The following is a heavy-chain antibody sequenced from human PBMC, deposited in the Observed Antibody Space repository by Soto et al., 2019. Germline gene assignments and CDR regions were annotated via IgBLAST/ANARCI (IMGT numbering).Heavy chain of an antibody. CDR1: GFTFSNAW. CDR3: TTARPPWGIVVVPDAKGGGYYYGMDV. D-gene: IGHD2-2*01. Sequence: PGGSLRLSCAASGFTFSNAWMSWVRQAPGKGLEWVGRIKSKTDGGTTDYAAPVKGRFTISRDDSKNTLYLQMNSLKTEDTAVYYCTTARPPWGIVVVPDAKGGGYYYGMDVWGQGTTVTVSS. V-gene: IGHV3-15*01. CDR2: IKSKTDGGTT. J-gene: IGHJ6*02.